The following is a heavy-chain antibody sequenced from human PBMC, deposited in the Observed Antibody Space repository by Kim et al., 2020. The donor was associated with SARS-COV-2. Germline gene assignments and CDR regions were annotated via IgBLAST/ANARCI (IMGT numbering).Heavy chain of an antibody. V-gene: IGHV7-4-1*02. CDR2: INTNTGNP. CDR3: ARDSSGYFDS. J-gene: IGHJ4*02. CDR1: GYTFTSNA. D-gene: IGHD2-8*02. Sequence: ASVKVSCKASGYTFTSNAMNWVRQAPGQGLEWMGWINTNTGNPTYAKGFTGRFVFSLDTSVSTAYLQISSLKAEDTAVYFCARDSSGYFDSWGQGTLVTVSS.